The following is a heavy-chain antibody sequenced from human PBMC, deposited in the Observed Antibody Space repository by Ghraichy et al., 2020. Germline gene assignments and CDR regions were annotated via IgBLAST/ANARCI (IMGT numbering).Heavy chain of an antibody. J-gene: IGHJ4*02. CDR2: IDSDGRSI. Sequence: GGSLRLSCAASGFTFTNYWMHWVRQAPGKGLVWVSRIDSDGRSINYADSVKGRFTISRDNAKNTLYLQMNSLRAEDTAVYFCVTDLLGATNYWGQGTLVTVSS. CDR3: VTDLLGATNY. V-gene: IGHV3-74*01. D-gene: IGHD1-26*01. CDR1: GFTFTNYW.